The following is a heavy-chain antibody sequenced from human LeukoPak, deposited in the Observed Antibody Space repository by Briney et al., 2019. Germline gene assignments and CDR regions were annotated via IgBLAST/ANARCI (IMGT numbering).Heavy chain of an antibody. CDR2: IFHSGST. J-gene: IGHJ4*02. CDR1: GDSLNTNTW. V-gene: IGHV4-4*02. D-gene: IGHD3-10*01. Sequence: SETLSLTCAVSGDSLNTNTWWSWVRQPPGKGLEWTGEIFHSGSTNYHPSLESRLTISMDKSKNSFSLRLTSVTAAGTAVYYCARATIRGVPPTMRGHYFDYWGQGILVTVSS. CDR3: ARATIRGVPPTMRGHYFDY.